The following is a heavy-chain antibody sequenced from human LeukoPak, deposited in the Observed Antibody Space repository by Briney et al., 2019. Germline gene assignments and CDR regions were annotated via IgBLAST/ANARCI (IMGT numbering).Heavy chain of an antibody. D-gene: IGHD2-21*02. CDR2: ISWDGGST. Sequence: GGSLRLSCAASGFTFDDYAMHWVRRAAGKGLEWVSLISWDGGSTYYADSVKVRFTISRDNSKNSLYLQMNSLRAEDTALSYCAKEGGDTGRYFDYWGQGTLVTVSS. J-gene: IGHJ4*02. V-gene: IGHV3-43D*03. CDR1: GFTFDDYA. CDR3: AKEGGDTGRYFDY.